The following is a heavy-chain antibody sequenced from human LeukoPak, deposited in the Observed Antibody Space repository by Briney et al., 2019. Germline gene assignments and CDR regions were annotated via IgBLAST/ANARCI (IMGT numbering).Heavy chain of an antibody. V-gene: IGHV1-69*13. J-gene: IGHJ4*02. CDR2: IIPIFGTA. CDR3: ARFRLADSSGYPFDY. Sequence: SVKVSCKASGGTFSSYAISWVRQAPGQGLEWMGGIIPIFGTANYAQKFQGRVTITADESTSTACMELSSLRSEDTAVYYCARFRLADSSGYPFDYWGQGTLVTVSS. CDR1: GGTFSSYA. D-gene: IGHD3-22*01.